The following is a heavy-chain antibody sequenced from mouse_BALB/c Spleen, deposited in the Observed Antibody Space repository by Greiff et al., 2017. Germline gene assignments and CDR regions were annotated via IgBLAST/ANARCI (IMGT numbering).Heavy chain of an antibody. CDR2: ISCYNGAT. V-gene: IGHV1S34*01. CDR1: GYSFTGYY. CDR3: ARGKTYSGNYAAMDY. D-gene: IGHD2-10*01. J-gene: IGHJ4*01. Sequence: LVKTGASVKISCKASGYSFTGYYMHWVKQSHGKSLEWIGYISCYNGATSYNQKFKGKATFTVDTSSSTAYMQFNSLTSEDSAVYISARGKTYSGNYAAMDYWGQGTSVTVSS.